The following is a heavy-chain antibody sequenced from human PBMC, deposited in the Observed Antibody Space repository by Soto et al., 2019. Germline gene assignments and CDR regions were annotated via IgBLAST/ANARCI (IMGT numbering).Heavy chain of an antibody. CDR1: GFTFSIYS. D-gene: IGHD3-22*01. CDR2: ISSSSSYL. Sequence: GGSLRLSCVASGFTFSIYSIHWVRQAPGKGLEWVSSISSSSSYLYYADSVKGRFTISRDNAKNSLYLQMNSLRAEDTAVYYCARQYYHDSTAYYLLGYWGQGTLVTV. J-gene: IGHJ4*02. V-gene: IGHV3-21*01. CDR3: ARQYYHDSTAYYLLGY.